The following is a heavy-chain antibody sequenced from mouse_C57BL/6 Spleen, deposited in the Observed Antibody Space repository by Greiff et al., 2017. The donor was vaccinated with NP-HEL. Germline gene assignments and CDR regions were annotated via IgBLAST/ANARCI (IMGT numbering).Heavy chain of an antibody. V-gene: IGHV14-2*01. CDR1: GFNIKVYY. CDR3: ARGGGFAWFAY. CDR2: IDPEDGET. J-gene: IGHJ3*01. Sequence: VQLKESGAELVKPGASVKLSCTASGFNIKVYYMHWVKQRTEQGLEWIGRIDPEDGETKYAPKFQGKATITADTSSNTAYLQLSSLTSEDTAVYYCARGGGFAWFAYWGQGTLVTVSA.